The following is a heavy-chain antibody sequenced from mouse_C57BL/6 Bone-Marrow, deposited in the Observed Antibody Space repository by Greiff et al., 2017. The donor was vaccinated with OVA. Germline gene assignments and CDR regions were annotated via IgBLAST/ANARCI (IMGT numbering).Heavy chain of an antibody. CDR1: GFSFNTYA. Sequence: EVQLVESGGGLVQPKGSLKLSCAASGFSFNTYAMNWVRLPPGTGLEWVARIRSKSNNYASYYADLVKDRFTISRDDSDSMLYLQMNNLKTEDTAMYYYVRPIFGYYYGSSYAMDYWGQGTSVTVSS. V-gene: IGHV10-1*01. D-gene: IGHD1-1*01. CDR2: IRSKSNNYAS. CDR3: VRPIFGYYYGSSYAMDY. J-gene: IGHJ4*01.